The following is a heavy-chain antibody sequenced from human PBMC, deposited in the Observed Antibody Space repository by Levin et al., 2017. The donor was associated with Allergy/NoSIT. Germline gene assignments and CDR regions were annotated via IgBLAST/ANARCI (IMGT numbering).Heavy chain of an antibody. Sequence: GESLKISCQGSGYSFSSYWIVWVRQMPGKGLEWMGIIYPSDSDTRYSPSFQGQVTISADKSVNTAYLQWSSLKASDTAIYYCARHMGPAARATIMDVWGPGTTVTVSS. CDR1: GYSFSSYW. J-gene: IGHJ6*02. D-gene: IGHD2-2*01. V-gene: IGHV5-51*01. CDR3: ARHMGPAARATIMDV. CDR2: IYPSDSDT.